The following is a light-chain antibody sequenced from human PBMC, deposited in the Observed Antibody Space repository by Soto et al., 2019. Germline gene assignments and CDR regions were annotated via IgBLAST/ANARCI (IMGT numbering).Light chain of an antibody. CDR2: DAS. CDR3: QQRSNWRIT. Sequence: EIVLTQSPATLSLSPGEGVTLACRAIQSVGSLLAWYQQKPCQAPRLVIYDASNRATGIPARFSGSGSGSDFPLTISPLEPEPFAVYYCQQRSNWRITFGPGTRLESK. J-gene: IGKJ5*01. V-gene: IGKV3-11*01. CDR1: QSVGSL.